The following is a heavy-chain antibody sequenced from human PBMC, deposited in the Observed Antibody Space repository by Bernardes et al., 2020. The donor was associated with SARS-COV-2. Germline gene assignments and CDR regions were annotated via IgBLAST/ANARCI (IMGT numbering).Heavy chain of an antibody. CDR3: ATRFIRQQQLVRMVRYYFDY. D-gene: IGHD6-13*01. CDR2: FDPEDGET. J-gene: IGHJ4*02. Sequence: ASVKVSCKVSGYTLTALSMHWVRQAPGKGLEWMGGFDPEDGETIYAQKFQGRVTMTEDTSTDTAYMELSSLRSEDTAVCYCATRFIRQQQLVRMVRYYFDYWGQGTLVTVSS. CDR1: GYTLTALS. V-gene: IGHV1-24*01.